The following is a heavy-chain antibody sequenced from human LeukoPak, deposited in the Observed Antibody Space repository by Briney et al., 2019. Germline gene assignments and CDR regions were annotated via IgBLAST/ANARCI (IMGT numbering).Heavy chain of an antibody. CDR2: IKQDGSEK. J-gene: IGHJ4*02. CDR3: ARAGYFDWLLYGYFDY. Sequence: GGSLRLSCAASGFTFSSYWMSWVRQAPGKGLEWVANIKQDGSEKYYVDSVKGRFTISRDNAKNSLYLQMNSLRVEDTAVYYCARAGYFDWLLYGYFDYWGQGTLVTVSS. CDR1: GFTFSSYW. V-gene: IGHV3-7*01. D-gene: IGHD3-9*01.